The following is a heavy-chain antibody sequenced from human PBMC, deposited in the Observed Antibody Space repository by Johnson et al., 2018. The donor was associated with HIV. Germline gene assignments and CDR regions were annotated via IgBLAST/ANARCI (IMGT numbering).Heavy chain of an antibody. CDR2: IYSGGST. V-gene: IGHV3-66*01. D-gene: IGHD3-22*01. J-gene: IGHJ3*02. CDR1: GFTFSSNY. CDR3: ATVVYYDSSALRMYAFDI. Sequence: MQLVESGGGVVQPGRSLRLSCAASGFTFSSNYMSWVRQAPGKGLEWVPVIYSGGSTYYADSVKGRFTISRDNSKTTLYLQMNSLRAEETAVYYCATVVYYDSSALRMYAFDIWGQGTMVTVSS.